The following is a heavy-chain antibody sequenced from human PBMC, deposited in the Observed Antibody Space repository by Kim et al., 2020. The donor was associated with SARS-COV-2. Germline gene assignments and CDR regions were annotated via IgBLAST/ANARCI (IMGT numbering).Heavy chain of an antibody. Sequence: SETLSLTCTVSGGSISSSSYYWGWIRQPPGKGLEWIGSIYYSGSTYYNPSLKSRVTISVDTSKNQFSLKLSSVTAADTAVYYCARHSYCSSTSCYSRYYYYYYGMDVWGQGTTVAVSS. D-gene: IGHD2-2*01. CDR1: GGSISSSSYY. CDR3: ARHSYCSSTSCYSRYYYYYYGMDV. V-gene: IGHV4-39*01. J-gene: IGHJ6*02. CDR2: IYYSGST.